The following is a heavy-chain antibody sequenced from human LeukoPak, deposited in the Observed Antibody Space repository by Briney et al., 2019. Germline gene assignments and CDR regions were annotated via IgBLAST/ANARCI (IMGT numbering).Heavy chain of an antibody. V-gene: IGHV4-34*01. CDR3: ATDFDNSGLQGFDP. CDR2: IHHRGST. D-gene: IGHD3-22*01. CDR1: GGSFSGYY. Sequence: PSETLSLTCAVYGGSFSGYYWSWIRQPPGKGLEWVASIHHRGSTYYNSSLKSRVIISVDTSENQFSLKLSSATAADTAVYYCATDFDNSGLQGFDPWGQGILVTVSS. J-gene: IGHJ5*02.